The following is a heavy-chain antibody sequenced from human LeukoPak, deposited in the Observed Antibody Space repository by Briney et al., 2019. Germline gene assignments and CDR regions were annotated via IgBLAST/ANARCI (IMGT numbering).Heavy chain of an antibody. J-gene: IGHJ4*02. Sequence: ASVKVSCKASGYTFTTYYMHWVRQAPGQGLEWMGIINPSGGSTSYAQKFQGRVTMTEDTSTDTAYMELSSLRSEDTAVYYCATLIVGATGVVVYWGQGTLVTVSS. D-gene: IGHD1-26*01. CDR2: INPSGGST. V-gene: IGHV1-46*01. CDR1: GYTFTTYY. CDR3: ATLIVGATGVVVY.